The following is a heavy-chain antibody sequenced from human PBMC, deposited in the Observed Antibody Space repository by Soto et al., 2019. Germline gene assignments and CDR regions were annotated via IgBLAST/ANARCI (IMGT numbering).Heavy chain of an antibody. CDR3: ARGDSSWFDP. V-gene: IGHV4-59*01. Sequence: SVTLSHTCTVADGSISSYSWSWIRQPPGKGLEWIGYIYYSGSTNYNPSLKSRVTISVDTSKNQFSLKLSSVTAADTAVYYCARGDSSWFDPWGQGTLVPGSS. CDR2: IYYSGST. J-gene: IGHJ5*02. CDR1: DGSISSYS.